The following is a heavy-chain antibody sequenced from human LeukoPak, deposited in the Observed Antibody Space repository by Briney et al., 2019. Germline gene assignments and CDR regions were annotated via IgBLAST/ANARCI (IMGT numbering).Heavy chain of an antibody. D-gene: IGHD2-2*01. CDR1: GGTFSSYA. J-gene: IGHJ6*02. Sequence: SVKVSCKASGGTFSSYAISWVRQAPGQGLEWMGGIIPIFGTANYAQKLQGRVTITADESTSTAYMELSSLRSEDTAVYYCARADTLGYCSSTSCYGMDVWGQGTTVTVSS. V-gene: IGHV1-69*13. CDR3: ARADTLGYCSSTSCYGMDV. CDR2: IIPIFGTA.